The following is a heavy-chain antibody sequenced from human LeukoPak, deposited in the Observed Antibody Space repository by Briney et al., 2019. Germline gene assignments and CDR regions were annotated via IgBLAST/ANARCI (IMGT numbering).Heavy chain of an antibody. CDR1: GFTFITYG. CDR2: ISASGGST. V-gene: IGHV3-23*01. J-gene: IGHJ4*02. CDR3: AKDPSTLTLTDDY. Sequence: PGETLRLSCVASGFTFITYGMTWVRQAPGKGLEWVSTISASGGSTHHADSVKGRFTISRDNSKNTLYLQMNSLRAEDTAVYYCAKDPSTLTLTDDYWGQGTLVTVSS.